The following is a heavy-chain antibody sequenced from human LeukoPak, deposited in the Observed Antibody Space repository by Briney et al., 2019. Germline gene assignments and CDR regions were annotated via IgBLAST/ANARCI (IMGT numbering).Heavy chain of an antibody. D-gene: IGHD3-10*01. CDR2: INHRGST. J-gene: IGHJ2*01. Sequence: SETLSLTRAVYSGSFSGYYWNWVRQPPGKGLEWIGKINHRGSTTYNPSLQSRVTISADTSKNQFSLRLSSVTAADTAVYYCARSIIGPRYFDLWDRGSLVTVSS. CDR1: SGSFSGYY. V-gene: IGHV4-34*01. CDR3: ARSIIGPRYFDL.